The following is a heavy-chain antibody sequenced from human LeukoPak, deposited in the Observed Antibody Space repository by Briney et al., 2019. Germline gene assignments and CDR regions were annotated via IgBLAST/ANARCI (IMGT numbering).Heavy chain of an antibody. J-gene: IGHJ2*01. CDR2: ISSSSSYI. D-gene: IGHD3-22*01. CDR1: GFTFSSYS. CDR3: AKNTYYYDSRGYYYSWYFDL. V-gene: IGHV3-21*01. Sequence: PGGSLRLSCAASGFTFSSYSMNWVRQAPGKGLEWVSSISSSSSYIYYADSVKGRFTISRDNAKNSLYLQMNSLRAEDTAVYYCAKNTYYYDSRGYYYSWYFDLWGRGTLVTVSS.